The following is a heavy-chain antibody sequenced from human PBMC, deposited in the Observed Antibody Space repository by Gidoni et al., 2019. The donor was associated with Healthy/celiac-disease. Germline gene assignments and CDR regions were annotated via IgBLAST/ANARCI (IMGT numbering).Heavy chain of an antibody. V-gene: IGHV4-61*02. CDR3: ARSSEDAFDI. CDR1: GGSISSGSYY. D-gene: IGHD3-22*01. Sequence: QVQLQESRPGLVKLSQTLSLPCTVSGGSISSGSYYWSWIRQPAGKGLEWIGRIYTSGSTNYNHSLKSRVTISVDTSKNQFSLKLSSVTAADTAVYYCARSSEDAFDIWGQGTMVTVSS. CDR2: IYTSGST. J-gene: IGHJ3*02.